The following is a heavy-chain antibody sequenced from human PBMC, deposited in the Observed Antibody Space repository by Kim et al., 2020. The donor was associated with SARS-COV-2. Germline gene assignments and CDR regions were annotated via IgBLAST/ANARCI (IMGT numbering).Heavy chain of an antibody. CDR1: GYTFTNYG. Sequence: ASVKVSCKASGYTFTNYGITWVRQAPGQGLEWMGWISAYSGNTYYAQKFQGRVTMTTDTSTTTAHMELESLRSDDTAVYYCARDDPQVAATGPGGYDHWG. D-gene: IGHD6-13*01. J-gene: IGHJ4*01. CDR3: ARDDPQVAATGPGGYDH. CDR2: ISAYSGNT. V-gene: IGHV1-18*01.